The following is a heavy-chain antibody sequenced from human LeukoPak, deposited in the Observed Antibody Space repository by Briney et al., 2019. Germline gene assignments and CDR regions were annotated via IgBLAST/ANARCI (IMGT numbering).Heavy chain of an antibody. CDR2: IYPGDSDT. CDR3: ARHSGSYYSFLDY. D-gene: IGHD3-10*01. CDR1: GYMFSSYW. Sequence: GESLKISCKGSGYMFSSYWIGWVRQMPGKGLEWMGIIYPGDSDTRYSPSFQGQVTISADKSISTAYLQWSRLKASDTAMYYGARHSGSYYSFLDYWGQGTVVTVSS. J-gene: IGHJ4*02. V-gene: IGHV5-51*01.